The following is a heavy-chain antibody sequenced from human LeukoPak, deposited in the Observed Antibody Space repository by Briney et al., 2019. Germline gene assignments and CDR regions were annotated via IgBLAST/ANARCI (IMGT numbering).Heavy chain of an antibody. J-gene: IGHJ3*02. D-gene: IGHD3-22*01. CDR3: AKDGGRITMIVVAHDAFDI. V-gene: IGHV3-9*01. CDR1: GFDFEDYA. Sequence: GGSLRLSCAASGFDFEDYAIHWVRQVPGKGLEWVSGISWNSGAKAYADSVRGRFTISRDNAKNSLYLQMNSLRAEDTAVYYCAKDGGRITMIVVAHDAFDIWGQGTMVTVSS. CDR2: ISWNSGAK.